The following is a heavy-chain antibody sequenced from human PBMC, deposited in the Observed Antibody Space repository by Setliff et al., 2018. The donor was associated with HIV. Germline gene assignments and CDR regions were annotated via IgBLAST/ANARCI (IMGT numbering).Heavy chain of an antibody. CDR3: TTVVIYDSSGYYYPRDY. Sequence: PGGSLRLSCTATEYMILAYKMNWVCQAPGKGLEWVGRIKSKTDGGTTDYAAPVKGRFTISRDDSKNTLYLQMNSLKTEDTAVYYCTTVVIYDSSGYYYPRDYWGQGTLVTVSS. J-gene: IGHJ4*02. V-gene: IGHV3-15*01. D-gene: IGHD3-22*01. CDR2: IKSKTDGGTT. CDR1: EYMILAYK.